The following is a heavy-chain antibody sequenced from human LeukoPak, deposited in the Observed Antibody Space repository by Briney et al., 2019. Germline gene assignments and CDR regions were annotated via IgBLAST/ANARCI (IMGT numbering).Heavy chain of an antibody. Sequence: SETLSLTCTVSGGSISSSSYYWSWIRQPPGKGLEWIGYIYYSGSTNYNPSLKSRVTISVDTSKNQFSLKLSSVTAADTALYYCARYVVVTAYFDYWGQGTLVTVSS. D-gene: IGHD2-21*02. V-gene: IGHV4-61*01. CDR3: ARYVVVTAYFDY. CDR2: IYYSGST. CDR1: GGSISSSSYY. J-gene: IGHJ4*02.